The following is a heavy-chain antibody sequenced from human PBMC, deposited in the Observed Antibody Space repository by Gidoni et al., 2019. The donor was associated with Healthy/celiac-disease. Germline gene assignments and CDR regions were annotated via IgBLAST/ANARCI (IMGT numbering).Heavy chain of an antibody. Sequence: QVQLQESGPGLVKPSETLSLTCTVSGGSISSYYWSWIRQPPGKGLEWIGYIYYSGSTNYNPSLKSRVTISVDTSKNQFSLKLSSVTAADTAVYYCARQEGYSSGWSNDAFDIWGQGTMVTVSS. V-gene: IGHV4-59*01. D-gene: IGHD6-19*01. J-gene: IGHJ3*02. CDR3: ARQEGYSSGWSNDAFDI. CDR2: IYYSGST. CDR1: GGSISSYY.